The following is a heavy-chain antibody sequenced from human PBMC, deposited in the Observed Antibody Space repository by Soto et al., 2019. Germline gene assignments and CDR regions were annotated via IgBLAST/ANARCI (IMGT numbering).Heavy chain of an antibody. Sequence: SETLSLTCTVSGGSISRSTYYWAWIRQPPGKGLEWIGSMYYGGSIYYNPSLKSRVTISVDTSKNQFSLKLSSVTAADTAVYYCARHVFGDPNSYYYYGMDVWGQGTTVTVSS. CDR1: GGSISRSTYY. CDR3: ARHVFGDPNSYYYYGMDV. V-gene: IGHV4-39*01. CDR2: MYYGGSI. J-gene: IGHJ6*02. D-gene: IGHD4-17*01.